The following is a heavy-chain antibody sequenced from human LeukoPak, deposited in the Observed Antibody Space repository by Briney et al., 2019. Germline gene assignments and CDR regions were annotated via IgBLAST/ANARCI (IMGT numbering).Heavy chain of an antibody. J-gene: IGHJ4*02. CDR2: INPNNGGT. CDR3: ARGGLTVGVIAATFDY. D-gene: IGHD2-15*01. CDR1: GGTFSTYA. Sequence: ASVKVSCKASGGTFSTYAISWVRQAPGQGLEWMGWINPNNGGTNYAQKFQDSVTMTWDTSISTAYMELIRLRSDDTAVYYCARGGLTVGVIAATFDYWGQGTLVPVSS. V-gene: IGHV1-2*02.